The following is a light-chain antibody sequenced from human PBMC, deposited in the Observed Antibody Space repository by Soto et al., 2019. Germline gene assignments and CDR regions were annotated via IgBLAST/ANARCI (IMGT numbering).Light chain of an antibody. Sequence: EIVLTQSPATLSLSPGERATLFCRASQSVSSYLAWYQQKPGQAPRLLIYDALNRATGIPATFSGSGSGTDFTLTISSLEPEDFAVYYCQQRSNWPPLTFGGGTKVQIK. CDR2: DAL. CDR3: QQRSNWPPLT. CDR1: QSVSSY. J-gene: IGKJ4*01. V-gene: IGKV3-11*01.